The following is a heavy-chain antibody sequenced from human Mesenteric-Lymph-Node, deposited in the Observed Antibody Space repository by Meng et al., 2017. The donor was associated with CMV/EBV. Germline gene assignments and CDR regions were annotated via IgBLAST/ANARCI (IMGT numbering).Heavy chain of an antibody. D-gene: IGHD6-13*01. J-gene: IGHJ5*02. CDR1: GYSFTGYS. Sequence: QVQIVQSGAVGKKLGASVKVSCKASGYSFTGYSIHWVRQAPGQGLEWMGLISPNTGDTIYEENFQGRVTMTRDTSINTAYMELSSLTSDDTAVYYCGRGQQTFDPWGQGTLVTVSS. CDR3: GRGQQTFDP. CDR2: ISPNTGDT. V-gene: IGHV1-2*06.